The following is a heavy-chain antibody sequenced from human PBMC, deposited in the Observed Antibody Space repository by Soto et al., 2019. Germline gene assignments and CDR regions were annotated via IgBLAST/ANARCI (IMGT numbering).Heavy chain of an antibody. CDR2: ISSSSSYI. D-gene: IGHD6-6*01. J-gene: IGHJ4*02. V-gene: IGHV3-21*01. CDR3: ARDSRIAAYHYDY. CDR1: GFTFSSYS. Sequence: GGSLRLSCAASGFTFSSYSMNWVRQAPGKGLEWVSSISSSSSYIYYADSVKGRFTISRDNAKNSLYLQMNSLRAEDTAVYYCARDSRIAAYHYDYWGQGTLVTVPS.